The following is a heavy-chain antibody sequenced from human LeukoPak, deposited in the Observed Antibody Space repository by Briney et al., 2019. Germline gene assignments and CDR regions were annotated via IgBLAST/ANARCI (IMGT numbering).Heavy chain of an antibody. J-gene: IGHJ6*03. CDR3: VTPRSWELSDMAV. CDR1: GYSTTTNYY. Sequence: SETLSLTCTVSGYSTTTNYYWAWIRQSPGTGLEGIGCVYHNGETYYNPSLKSRVIISVDTSKNEFSLRLTSVTAADTAVYYCVTPRSWELSDMAVWGKGTTVIVSS. D-gene: IGHD1-26*01. CDR2: VYHNGET. V-gene: IGHV4-38-2*02.